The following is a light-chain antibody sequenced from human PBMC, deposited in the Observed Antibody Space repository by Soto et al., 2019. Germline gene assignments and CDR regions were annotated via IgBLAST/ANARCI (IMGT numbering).Light chain of an antibody. CDR2: AAS. V-gene: IGKV1-16*02. J-gene: IGKJ2*01. CDR1: QGIGND. Sequence: IQMTQSPSSLSASVGDRVTITCRASQGIGNDLVWFQQKPGKAPKSLIYAASNLKGGVPSKFSGSGSGTDFTLTISSLQTEDFATYYCQQYNSYPHTFGQGTKVEIK. CDR3: QQYNSYPHT.